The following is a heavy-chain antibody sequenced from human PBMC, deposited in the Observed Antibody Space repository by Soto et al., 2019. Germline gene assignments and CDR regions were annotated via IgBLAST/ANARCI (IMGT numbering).Heavy chain of an antibody. D-gene: IGHD3-16*02. CDR3: AIDRLRLGELSLASLDY. J-gene: IGHJ4*02. CDR2: IIPIFGTA. Sequence: SVKVSCKASGGTFSSYAISWVRQAPGQGLEWMGGIIPIFGTANYAQKFQGRVTITADESTSTAYMELSSLRSEDTAVYYCAIDRLRLGELSLASLDYWGQGTLVTVSS. V-gene: IGHV1-69*13. CDR1: GGTFSSYA.